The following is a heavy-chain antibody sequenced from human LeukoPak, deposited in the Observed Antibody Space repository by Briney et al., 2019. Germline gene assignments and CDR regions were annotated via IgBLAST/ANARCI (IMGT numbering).Heavy chain of an antibody. CDR1: GVSISSYH. CDR2: IYIDGNS. D-gene: IGHD4-11*01. Sequence: SETLSLTCTVSGVSISSYHWSWIRQSAGKGLEWIGRIYIDGNSNYNPSLKSRVTISVDTSKNQFSLKLSSVTAADTAVYYCARVFRYSNYYYYYYMDVWGKGTTVTVSS. V-gene: IGHV4-4*07. J-gene: IGHJ6*03. CDR3: ARVFRYSNYYYYYYMDV.